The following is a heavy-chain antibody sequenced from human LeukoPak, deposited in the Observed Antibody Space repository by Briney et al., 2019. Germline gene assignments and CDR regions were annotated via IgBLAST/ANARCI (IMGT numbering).Heavy chain of an antibody. CDR2: IRDDGSNK. CDR3: VRDLVTEPTGDWFDP. Sequence: AGGSLRPSCAPSGFTFSSYGRHWVGQAPGKGLEWVAFIRDDGSNKYYADSVTGRFTISRDNSKNTLYLQMNSLRDEDTAIYYCVRDLVTEPTGDWFDPWGQGTLVTVSS. D-gene: IGHD2-2*01. V-gene: IGHV3-30*02. CDR1: GFTFSSYG. J-gene: IGHJ5*02.